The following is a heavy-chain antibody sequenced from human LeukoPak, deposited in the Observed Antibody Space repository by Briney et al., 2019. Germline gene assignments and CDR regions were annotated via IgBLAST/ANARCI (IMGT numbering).Heavy chain of an antibody. D-gene: IGHD3-22*01. CDR2: ISGSGGST. V-gene: IGHV3-23*01. J-gene: IGHJ4*02. Sequence: GGSLRLSCAASGFSFSSYAMSWVRQAPGKGLEWVSAISGSGGSTYYADSVKGRFTISRDSSKNTLDLQMNSLRVEDTAVYYCSSGPGKAGKYYFVYWGQGNLVTVSS. CDR3: SSGPGKAGKYYFVY. CDR1: GFSFSSYA.